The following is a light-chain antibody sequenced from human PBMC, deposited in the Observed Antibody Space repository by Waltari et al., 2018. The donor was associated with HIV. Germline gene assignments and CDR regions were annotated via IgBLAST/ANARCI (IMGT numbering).Light chain of an antibody. CDR3: QQSYSTPWT. Sequence: DIQMTQSTSSLSASVGDRVTITCRASQSISSYFNWYQQKPGKAPKLLIYAASSLQSGVPSRFSGSGSGTDFTLTISSLQPEDFATYYCQQSYSTPWTFGQGTKVEIK. CDR2: AAS. CDR1: QSISSY. V-gene: IGKV1-39*01. J-gene: IGKJ1*01.